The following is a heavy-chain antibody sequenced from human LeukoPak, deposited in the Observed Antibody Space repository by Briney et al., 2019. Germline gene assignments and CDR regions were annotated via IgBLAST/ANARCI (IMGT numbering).Heavy chain of an antibody. V-gene: IGHV4-59*01. J-gene: IGHJ4*02. D-gene: IGHD6-13*01. CDR2: MYYSGSA. Sequence: SETLSLTCTVSGSSITSYYWSWIRQPPGKGLEWIGCMYYSGSASYSPSLKSRVTMSVDTSKNQFSLKLSSVTAADTAVYYCAREGSSWHLDYWGQGTLVTVSS. CDR1: GSSITSYY. CDR3: AREGSSWHLDY.